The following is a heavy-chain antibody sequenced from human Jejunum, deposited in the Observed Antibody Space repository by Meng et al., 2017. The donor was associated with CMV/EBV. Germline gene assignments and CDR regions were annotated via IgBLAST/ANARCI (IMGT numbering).Heavy chain of an antibody. J-gene: IGHJ6*02. CDR1: TSYG. V-gene: IGHV1-18*01. Sequence: TSYGNSWVRKATGQGLEWMGWISAYNSNTCYEQKCQGRDTMTTDASTSTVFMELRSLRSDDTAVYYCARDHSGRVAPPPPNGMDVWGQGTTVTVSS. D-gene: IGHD3-10*01. CDR3: ARDHSGRVAPPPPNGMDV. CDR2: ISAYNSNT.